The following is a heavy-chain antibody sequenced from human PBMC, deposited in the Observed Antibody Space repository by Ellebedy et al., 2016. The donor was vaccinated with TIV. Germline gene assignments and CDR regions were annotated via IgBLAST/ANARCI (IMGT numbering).Heavy chain of an antibody. D-gene: IGHD1-14*01. CDR1: GFTFSGYG. V-gene: IGHV3-23*01. CDR2: ISYSGVGT. J-gene: IGHJ3*01. Sequence: GESLKISXAASGFTFSGYGMSWVRQAPGKGLEWVSAISYSGVGTHYADSVKGRFTISRDNSKNTPYLQMNSLRAEDTAVYYCANTWYGRSVDDFDFWGQGTMVTVSS. CDR3: ANTWYGRSVDDFDF.